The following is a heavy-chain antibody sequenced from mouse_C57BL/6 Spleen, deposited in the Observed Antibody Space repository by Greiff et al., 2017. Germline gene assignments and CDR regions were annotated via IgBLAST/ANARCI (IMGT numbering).Heavy chain of an antibody. D-gene: IGHD2-5*01. Sequence: VQLQQSGPELVKPGASVKISCKASGYAFSSSWMNWVKQRPGKGLEWIGRIYPGDGDTNYNGKFKGKATLTADKSSSTAYMQLSSLTSEDSAVYFCAREGGSNYDWFAYWGQGTLVTVSA. V-gene: IGHV1-82*01. CDR2: IYPGDGDT. J-gene: IGHJ3*01. CDR1: GYAFSSSW. CDR3: AREGGSNYDWFAY.